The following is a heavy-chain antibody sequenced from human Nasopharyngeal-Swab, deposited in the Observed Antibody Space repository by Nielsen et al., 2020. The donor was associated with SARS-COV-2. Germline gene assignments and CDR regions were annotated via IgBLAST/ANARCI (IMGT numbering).Heavy chain of an antibody. CDR3: ARPMRPMGHYYFGMDV. CDR1: GYSFTTYW. Sequence: GESLKISCKGSGYSFTTYWIGWVRQMPGKGLEWMGIIYPGDSNTRCSPSFQGQATISVDKYSSTAYLQWSSLKASDTAIYYCARPMRPMGHYYFGMDVWGQGTTVTVSS. J-gene: IGHJ6*02. V-gene: IGHV5-51*01. D-gene: IGHD1-26*01. CDR2: IYPGDSNT.